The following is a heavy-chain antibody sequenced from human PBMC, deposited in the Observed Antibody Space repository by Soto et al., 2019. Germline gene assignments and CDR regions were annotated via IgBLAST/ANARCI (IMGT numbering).Heavy chain of an antibody. CDR2: INAGNGNT. CDR3: ARVGNGYAETLDYYYGMDV. J-gene: IGHJ6*02. CDR1: GFIFTNYA. Sequence: GASVTVSCTASGFIFTNYAMHWVHQSTGKRLEWMGWINAGNGNTKYSQKFQGRVTITRDTSASTAYMELSSLRSEDTAVYSSARVGNGYAETLDYYYGMDVRGQWTTVTVSS. D-gene: IGHD5-12*01. V-gene: IGHV1-3*01.